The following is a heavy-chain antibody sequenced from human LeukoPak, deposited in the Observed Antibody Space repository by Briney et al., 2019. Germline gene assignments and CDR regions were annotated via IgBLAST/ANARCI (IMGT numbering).Heavy chain of an antibody. CDR1: GFTFNNYA. J-gene: IGHJ6*02. Sequence: PGGSLRLSCAASGFTFNNYAMTWVRQAPGKGLEWVSTISGSGGSTYYTDSVKGRFTISRDNSKNTLYLQMNSLRAEDTAVYYCARWSEYYGMDVWGQGTTVTVSS. CDR3: ARWSEYYGMDV. V-gene: IGHV3-23*01. D-gene: IGHD2-8*01. CDR2: ISGSGGST.